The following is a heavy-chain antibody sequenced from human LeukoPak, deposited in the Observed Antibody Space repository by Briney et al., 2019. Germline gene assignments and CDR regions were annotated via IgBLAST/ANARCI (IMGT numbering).Heavy chain of an antibody. D-gene: IGHD5-12*01. CDR3: ARAIVGTENFDY. CDR2: VSHDGNIK. J-gene: IGHJ4*02. V-gene: IGHV3-30*10. CDR1: GFTFSTHA. Sequence: GRSLRLSCAASGFTFSTHAMHWVRQAPGKGLEWAAVVSHDGNIKYYTDSVKGRFTISRDNSKNPLYLQMNGLRTDDTAVYYCARAIVGTENFDYWGQGTLVTVSS.